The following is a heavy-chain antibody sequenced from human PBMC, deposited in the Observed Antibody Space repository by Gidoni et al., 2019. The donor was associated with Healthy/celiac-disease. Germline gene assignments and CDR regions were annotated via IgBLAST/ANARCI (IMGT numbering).Heavy chain of an antibody. J-gene: IGHJ4*02. CDR1: GFTFSNAW. Sequence: EVQLVESGGGLVKPGGSLRLSCAASGFTFSNAWLSWVRQAPGKGLEWVGRIKSKTDGGTTDYAAPVKGRFTISRDDSKNTLYLQMNSLKTEDTAVYYCTTDKNSLVVGTSGFFDYWGQGTLVTVSS. CDR2: IKSKTDGGTT. D-gene: IGHD6-19*01. V-gene: IGHV3-15*01. CDR3: TTDKNSLVVGTSGFFDY.